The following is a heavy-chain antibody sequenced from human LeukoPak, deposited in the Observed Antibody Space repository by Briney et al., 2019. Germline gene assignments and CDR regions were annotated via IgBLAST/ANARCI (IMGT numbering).Heavy chain of an antibody. CDR2: INWNGGST. Sequence: PGGSLRLSCAASGFTFDDYGMNWGRQAPGKGLEGISGINWNGGSTGYADSVKGRFTISRDSAKNSLYLQMNSLRAEDTALYHCAREGGFGAFDIWGQGTMVTVSS. V-gene: IGHV3-20*01. D-gene: IGHD2-15*01. CDR3: AREGGFGAFDI. J-gene: IGHJ3*02. CDR1: GFTFDDYG.